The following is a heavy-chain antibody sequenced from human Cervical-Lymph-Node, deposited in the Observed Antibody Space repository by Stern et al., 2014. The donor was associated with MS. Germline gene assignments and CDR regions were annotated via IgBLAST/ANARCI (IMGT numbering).Heavy chain of an antibody. CDR3: ARLKTTSSNAGDY. CDR1: GYIFTTNW. V-gene: IGHV5-51*01. CDR2: IHPSDSDT. Sequence: EVQLVESGAEVKKPGESLKISCQASGYIFTTNWIGWVRQMPGKGLEWIGLIHPSDSDTRYRPSFQGHVTISADRSTNTASLQWGSLQASDTAMYYCARLKTTSSNAGDYWGQGTLVTVSS. D-gene: IGHD2/OR15-2a*01. J-gene: IGHJ4*02.